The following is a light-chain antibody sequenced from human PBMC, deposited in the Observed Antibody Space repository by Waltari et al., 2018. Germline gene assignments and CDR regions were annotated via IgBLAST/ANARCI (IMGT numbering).Light chain of an antibody. V-gene: IGLV2-8*01. CDR1: SSDVGGYNY. Sequence: QSALTPPPSASGSPGQSVTISCTGTSSDVGGYNYVSWYQQHPGKAPKLIIYEVSKRPSGVPDRFSGSKSGNTASLTVSGLQAEDEADYYCSSYAGSSNHVFATGTKVTVL. CDR3: SSYAGSSNHV. CDR2: EVS. J-gene: IGLJ1*01.